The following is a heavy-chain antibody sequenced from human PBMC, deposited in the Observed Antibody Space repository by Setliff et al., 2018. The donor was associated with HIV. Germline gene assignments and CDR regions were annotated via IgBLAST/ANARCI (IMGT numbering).Heavy chain of an antibody. Sequence: GASVKVSCKASGVTFNYSFITWVRQAPGQGLEWMGGVVPTIHEATYAQKFQGRVTITADESATTVYVEMSGLTSEDTAIYYCARGADASGYFYREYFQHWGQGTLVTAPQ. D-gene: IGHD3-22*01. J-gene: IGHJ1*01. CDR1: GVTFNYSF. CDR2: VVPTIHEA. V-gene: IGHV1-69*13. CDR3: ARGADASGYFYREYFQH.